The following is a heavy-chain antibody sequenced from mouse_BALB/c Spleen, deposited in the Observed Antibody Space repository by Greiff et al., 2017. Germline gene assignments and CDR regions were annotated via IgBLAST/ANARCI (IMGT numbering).Heavy chain of an antibody. V-gene: IGHV5-6-3*01. CDR1: GFTFSSYG. CDR3: ARDRVRLPFAY. J-gene: IGHJ3*01. D-gene: IGHD1-2*01. Sequence: DVKLVESGGGLVKPGGSLKLSCAASGFTFSSYGMSWVRQTPDKRLELVATINSNGGSTYYPDSVKGRFTISRDNAKNTLYLQMSSLKSEDTAMYYCARDRVRLPFAYWGQGTLVTVSA. CDR2: INSNGGST.